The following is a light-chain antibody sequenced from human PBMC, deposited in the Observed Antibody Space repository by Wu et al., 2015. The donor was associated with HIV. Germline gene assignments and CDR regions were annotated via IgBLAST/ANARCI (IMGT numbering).Light chain of an antibody. CDR2: DAS. Sequence: EIVLTQSPAILSLSPGERATLSCRASQNVDTFLAWYQHKPGQAPRLLIYDASNRATGIPARFSGSESGTHFTLTISSLETEDFAVYYCHQRHTWPSFGGGTKVEI. V-gene: IGKV3-11*01. J-gene: IGKJ4*01. CDR3: HQRHTWPS. CDR1: QNVDTF.